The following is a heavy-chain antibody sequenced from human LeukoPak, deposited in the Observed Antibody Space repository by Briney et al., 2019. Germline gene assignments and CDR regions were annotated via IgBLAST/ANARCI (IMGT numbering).Heavy chain of an antibody. CDR3: ARDQTLYDSSGYDY. D-gene: IGHD3-22*01. CDR1: GFTVSSNY. Sequence: GGSLRLSCAASGFTVSSNYMSWVRQAPGKGLEWVSVIYSGGSTYYADSVKGRFTISRDNSKNTLNLQMNSLRAEDTAVYYCARDQTLYDSSGYDYWGQGTLVTVSS. J-gene: IGHJ4*02. CDR2: IYSGGST. V-gene: IGHV3-66*02.